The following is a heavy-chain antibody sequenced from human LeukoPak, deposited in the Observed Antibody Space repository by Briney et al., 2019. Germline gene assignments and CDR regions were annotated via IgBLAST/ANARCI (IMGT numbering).Heavy chain of an antibody. J-gene: IGHJ4*02. CDR3: AKGSAAGRPYYFDR. V-gene: IGHV3-23*01. CDR2: IDNSGVYT. Sequence: GGSLRLSCAASGFTFSSYSMSWVRQAPGQGLEWVSAIDNSGVYTWYADSVKGRFTISRDNSKNTLYLQMNSLRDEDTAMFYCAKGSAAGRPYYFDRWGQGTLVTVSS. CDR1: GFTFSSYS. D-gene: IGHD6-6*01.